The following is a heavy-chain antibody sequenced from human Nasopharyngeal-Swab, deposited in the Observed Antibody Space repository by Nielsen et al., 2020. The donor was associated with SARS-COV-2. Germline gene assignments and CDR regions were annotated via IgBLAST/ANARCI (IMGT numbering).Heavy chain of an antibody. Sequence: GGSLRPSCPPSGLTSSSYGMHWVRQAPGKGLEWVAVIWYDGSNKYYADSVKGRFAISRDNSKNTLYLQMNSLRAEDTAVYYCARDDWQWLVQEYYMDVWGKRTTVTVSS. CDR2: IWYDGSNK. J-gene: IGHJ6*03. D-gene: IGHD6-19*01. CDR3: ARDDWQWLVQEYYMDV. CDR1: GLTSSSYG. V-gene: IGHV3-33*01.